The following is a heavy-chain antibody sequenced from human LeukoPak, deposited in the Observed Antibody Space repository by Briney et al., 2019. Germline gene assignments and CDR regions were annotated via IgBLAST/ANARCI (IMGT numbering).Heavy chain of an antibody. CDR2: ISSSSSYI. V-gene: IGHV3-21*01. Sequence: PGGSLRLSCAASGFTFSSYSMNWVRQAPGKGLEWVSSISSSSSYIYYADSVKGRFTISRDNAKNSLYLQMNSLRAEDTAVYYCARDPSTYYYDSSGYYNWFDPWGQGTLVTVS. CDR1: GFTFSSYS. CDR3: ARDPSTYYYDSSGYYNWFDP. J-gene: IGHJ5*02. D-gene: IGHD3-22*01.